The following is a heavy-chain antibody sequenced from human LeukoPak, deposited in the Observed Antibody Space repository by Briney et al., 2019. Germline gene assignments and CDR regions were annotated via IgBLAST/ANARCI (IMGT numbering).Heavy chain of an antibody. CDR2: IYYSGST. CDR1: GDSISNSNYY. V-gene: IGHV4-39*07. D-gene: IGHD3-3*01. CDR3: ARGESGRLLFPFDY. Sequence: SETLSLTCTVSGDSISNSNYYWGWIRQPPGKGLEWIGCIYYSGSTYYNPSLKSRVTISVDTSKNQFSLKLSSVTAADTAVYYCARGESGRLLFPFDYWGQGTLVTVSS. J-gene: IGHJ4*02.